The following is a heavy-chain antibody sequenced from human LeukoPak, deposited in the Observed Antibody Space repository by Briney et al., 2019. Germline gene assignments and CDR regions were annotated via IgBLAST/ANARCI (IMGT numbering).Heavy chain of an antibody. D-gene: IGHD3-3*01. CDR3: ARAIRITIFGVVIIPSDAFDI. CDR2: ISSSSSTI. CDR1: GFTFSSYS. Sequence: GGSLRLSCAASGFTFSSYSMNWVRQAPGKGLEWVSFISSSSSTIYYADSVKGRFTIPRDNAKNSLYLQMNSLRAEDTAVYYCARAIRITIFGVVIIPSDAFDIWGQGTMVTVSS. V-gene: IGHV3-48*01. J-gene: IGHJ3*02.